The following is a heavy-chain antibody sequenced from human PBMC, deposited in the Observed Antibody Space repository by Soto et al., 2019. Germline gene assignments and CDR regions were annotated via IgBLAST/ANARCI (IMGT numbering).Heavy chain of an antibody. CDR1: GGTFSSYA. CDR3: AADPYCGGDCLAAFDI. CDR2: IIPSFGTA. V-gene: IGHV1-69*05. Sequence: ASVKVSCKASGGTFSSYAISWVRQAPGQGLEWMGGIIPSFGTANYAQKFQGRVTITRDKSTSTAYMELSSLRSEDTAVYYCAADPYCGGDCLAAFDIWGQGTMVTVSS. D-gene: IGHD2-21*01. J-gene: IGHJ3*02.